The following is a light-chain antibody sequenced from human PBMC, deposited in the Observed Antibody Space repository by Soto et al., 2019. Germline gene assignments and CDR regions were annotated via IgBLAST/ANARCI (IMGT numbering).Light chain of an antibody. CDR2: AAS. CDR1: QSVSSNY. Sequence: EIVLTQSPGTLSFSPGDRHTLSCRPSQSVSSNYLAWYQQKPGQAPRLLIYAASSRATGIPDRFSGSGSGTDFSLTISRLEPEDFAVYYCQQYAGSPWTFGQGTKVDIK. J-gene: IGKJ1*01. CDR3: QQYAGSPWT. V-gene: IGKV3-20*01.